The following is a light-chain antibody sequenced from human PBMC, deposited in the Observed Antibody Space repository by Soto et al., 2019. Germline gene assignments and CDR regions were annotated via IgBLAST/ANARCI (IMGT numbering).Light chain of an antibody. V-gene: IGKV3-15*01. CDR2: DAS. Sequence: EIVMTQSPATLSVSPGERVTLSCRASQSVGTDLAWYQQKPGQAPRLLIYDASTGATGTPARFSGSGSGTEFALTISSLQSEDFAIYCCQQYNNWPATFGQGTKVEIK. J-gene: IGKJ1*01. CDR1: QSVGTD. CDR3: QQYNNWPAT.